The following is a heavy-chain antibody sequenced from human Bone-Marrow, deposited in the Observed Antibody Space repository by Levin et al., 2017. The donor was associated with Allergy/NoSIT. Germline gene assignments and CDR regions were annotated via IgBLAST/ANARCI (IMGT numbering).Heavy chain of an antibody. Sequence: RTSETLSLTCAVSGSSISSDYYWGWIRQPPGEGLEWIGNIYHSGSTYYNPSLKSRVTISVDTSKNQFSLKVTSVTAADTAVYYCARTLGYCSGDSCYFYFDYWGRGTLVTVSS. CDR1: GSSISSDYY. J-gene: IGHJ4*02. CDR3: ARTLGYCSGDSCYFYFDY. CDR2: IYHSGST. V-gene: IGHV4-38-2*01. D-gene: IGHD2-15*01.